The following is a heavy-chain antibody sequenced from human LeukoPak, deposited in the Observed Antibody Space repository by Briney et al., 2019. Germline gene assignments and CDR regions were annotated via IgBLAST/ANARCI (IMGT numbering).Heavy chain of an antibody. D-gene: IGHD1-1*01. CDR3: ARGLERQLYYSYYHMDV. CDR2: INAKSGDT. J-gene: IGHJ6*03. V-gene: IGHV1-2*02. CDR1: GYIFSDYY. Sequence: ASVKVSCKASGYIFSDYYVHWVRQAPGQGLQWMGSINAKSGDTQYAQDFQGRVTMTRETSISTASMELSSLRSDDTAVYYCARGLERQLYYSYYHMDVWGKRTTVTVSS.